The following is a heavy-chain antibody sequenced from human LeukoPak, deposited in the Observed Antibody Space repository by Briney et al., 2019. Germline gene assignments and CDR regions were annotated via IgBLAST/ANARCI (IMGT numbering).Heavy chain of an antibody. CDR2: ISSSGGAI. D-gene: IGHD3-22*01. V-gene: IGHV3-11*01. J-gene: IGHJ4*02. CDR1: GFTFSDYY. CDR3: ARVSYHSSGYYPFDH. Sequence: GGSLRLSCAASGFTFSDYYMSWVRQPPGEGLEWVSYISSSGGAIYYADSVKGRFTISRDNAQTTLYLQMNSLRAEDTAVYYCARVSYHSSGYYPFDHWGQGTLVTVSS.